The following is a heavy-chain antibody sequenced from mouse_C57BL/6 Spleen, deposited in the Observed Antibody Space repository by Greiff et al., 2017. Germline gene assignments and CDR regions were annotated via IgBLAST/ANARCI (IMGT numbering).Heavy chain of an antibody. CDR3: ARLRDSSVLDY. CDR2: SDPSDSYT. V-gene: IGHV1-69*01. J-gene: IGHJ2*01. CDR1: GYTFTSYW. Sequence: QVQLQQPGAELVMPGASVKLSCKASGYTFTSYWMHWVKQRPGQGLEWIGESDPSDSYTNYNQKFKGKSTLTVDKSSSTAYMQLSSLTSEDSAVYYCARLRDSSVLDYWGQGTTLTVSS. D-gene: IGHD3-2*02.